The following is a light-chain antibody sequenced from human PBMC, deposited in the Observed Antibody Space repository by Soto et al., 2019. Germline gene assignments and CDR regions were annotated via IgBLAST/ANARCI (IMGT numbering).Light chain of an antibody. CDR3: QKYGNVPLT. CDR1: QSVSNRY. CDR2: RVP. V-gene: IGKV3-20*01. Sequence: EVVLTQSPGTLSLSPGEGATLSCRASQSVSNRYFAWYQQKPGQASRLLIYRVPSGAGGIPGTFSGSGSGTGFTLTISRLEPEDFAVYYWQKYGNVPLTFGGGTEVEIK. J-gene: IGKJ4*01.